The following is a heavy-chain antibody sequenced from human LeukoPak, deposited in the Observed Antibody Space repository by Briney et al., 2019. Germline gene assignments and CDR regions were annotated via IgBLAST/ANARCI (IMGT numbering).Heavy chain of an antibody. V-gene: IGHV1-3*03. CDR3: ARESGADGGFDY. J-gene: IGHJ4*02. CDR1: GYTFTSYA. CDR2: INAGNGNT. D-gene: IGHD2-15*01. Sequence: ASVKVSCKASGYTFTSYAMHWVRQAPGQRREWMGWINAGNGNTKYSQEFQGRVTITRDTSASTAYMELSSLRSEDMAVYYCARESGADGGFDYWGQGTLVTVSS.